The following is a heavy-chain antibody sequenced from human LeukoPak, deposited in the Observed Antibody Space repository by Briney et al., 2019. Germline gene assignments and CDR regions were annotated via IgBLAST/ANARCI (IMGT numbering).Heavy chain of an antibody. CDR1: GGSFSGYY. CDR3: ARDFGDYRVDY. J-gene: IGHJ4*02. Sequence: SETLSLTCAVYGGSFSGYYWSWIRQPPGKGLEWIGEINHSGSTNYNPSLKSRVTISVDTSKNQFSLKLSSVTAADTAVYYCARDFGDYRVDYWGQGTLVIVSS. V-gene: IGHV4-34*01. D-gene: IGHD4-17*01. CDR2: INHSGST.